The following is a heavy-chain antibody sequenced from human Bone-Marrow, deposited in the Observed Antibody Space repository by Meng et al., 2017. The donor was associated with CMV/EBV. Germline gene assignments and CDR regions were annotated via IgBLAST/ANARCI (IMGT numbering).Heavy chain of an antibody. V-gene: IGHV3-21*01. J-gene: IGHJ6*02. CDR3: ARGYCSSTSCYFWVDV. CDR2: ISSSSSYI. Sequence: GESLKISCAASGFIFSSYSMNWVRQAPGKGLEWVSSISSSSSYIYYADSVKGRFTISRDNAKNSLYLQMNSLRAEDTAVYYCARGYCSSTSCYFWVDVWGQGTTVTVSS. CDR1: GFIFSSYS. D-gene: IGHD2-2*01.